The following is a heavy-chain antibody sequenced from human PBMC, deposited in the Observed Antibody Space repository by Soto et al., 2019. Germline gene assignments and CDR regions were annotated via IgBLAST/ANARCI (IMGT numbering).Heavy chain of an antibody. CDR3: ARAGIVATTQLGWFDP. V-gene: IGHV3-33*01. D-gene: IGHD1-26*01. J-gene: IGHJ5*02. Sequence: QVQLVESGGGVVQPGRSLRLSCTASGFTFRNYGIHWVRQAPGKGLEWVAVIRPDGNNKYYPDSVKGRFTISRDNSKNTLYLQMNSLRAEDTAVYDCARAGIVATTQLGWFDPWGQGTLVTVSS. CDR1: GFTFRNYG. CDR2: IRPDGNNK.